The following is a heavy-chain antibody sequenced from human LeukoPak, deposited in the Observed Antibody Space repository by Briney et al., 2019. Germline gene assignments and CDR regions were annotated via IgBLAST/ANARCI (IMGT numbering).Heavy chain of an antibody. V-gene: IGHV3-30-3*01. CDR3: ARGGRIQTANTLFDY. D-gene: IGHD5-18*01. CDR2: ISYDGSKK. J-gene: IGHJ4*02. Sequence: GRSLRLSCAASGFSFSVYAVHWVRHAPGKGLDWVAVISYDGSKKFYADSVKGRFTISRDNSENTLYLQMNSLRAEDTAVYYCARGGRIQTANTLFDYWGQGTLVTVSS. CDR1: GFSFSVYA.